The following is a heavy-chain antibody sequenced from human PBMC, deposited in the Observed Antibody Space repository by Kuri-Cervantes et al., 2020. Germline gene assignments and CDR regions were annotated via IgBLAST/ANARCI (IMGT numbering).Heavy chain of an antibody. Sequence: SVKVSCKASGGTFSSYAISWVRQAPGQGLEWMGGIIPIFGTANYAQKFQGRVTITADESTSTAYMELSSLRSEDTAFYYCARGGPNSGGWTLDSWGQGTLVTVSS. CDR1: GGTFSSYA. D-gene: IGHD6-19*01. CDR3: ARGGPNSGGWTLDS. CDR2: IIPIFGTA. V-gene: IGHV1-69*13. J-gene: IGHJ4*02.